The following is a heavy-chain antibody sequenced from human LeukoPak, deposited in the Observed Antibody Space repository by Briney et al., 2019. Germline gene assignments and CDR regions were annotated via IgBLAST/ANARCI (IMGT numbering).Heavy chain of an antibody. CDR1: GFTFSNAW. CDR3: STEGLAYCDGDCYS. J-gene: IGHJ5*02. CDR2: IKSKPDGETT. V-gene: IGHV3-15*01. D-gene: IGHD2-21*02. Sequence: GGSLRLSCAASGFTFSNAWMSWVRQAPGKGLEWVGHIKSKPDGETTDYAAPVKGRFTISRDDSKNTLYLQMNTLKTEDTAVYYCSTEGLAYCDGDCYSWGQGTLVTVSS.